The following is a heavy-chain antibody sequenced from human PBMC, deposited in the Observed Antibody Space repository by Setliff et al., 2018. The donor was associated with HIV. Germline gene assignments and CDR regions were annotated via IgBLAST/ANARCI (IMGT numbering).Heavy chain of an antibody. V-gene: IGHV4-4*09. CDR1: GGSFTTYY. J-gene: IGHJ4*02. D-gene: IGHD1-1*01. CDR3: ARRPPLTTGREYYFDF. CDR2: FYTSGST. Sequence: SETLSLTCTVSGGSFTTYYWSWLRQPPGKELEWIGYFYTSGSTNYNPSLKSRVTISIDTSKNQFSLKLNAVTAADTAVYYCARRPPLTTGREYYFDFWGQGTRVTVSS.